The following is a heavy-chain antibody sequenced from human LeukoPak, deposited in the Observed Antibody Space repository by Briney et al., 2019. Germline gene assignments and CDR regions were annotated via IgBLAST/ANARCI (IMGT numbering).Heavy chain of an antibody. J-gene: IGHJ6*03. V-gene: IGHV1-18*01. CDR2: ISAYNGNT. CDR1: GYTFTSYG. CDR3: ARGPGGRRGYHPLEDYYYYYYMDV. Sequence: ASVKVSCKASGYTFTSYGISWVRQAPGQGLEWMGWISAYNGNTNYPQKLQGRVTMTTDTSTSTAYMELRSLRSDDTAVYYCARGPGGRRGYHPLEDYYYYYYMDVWGKGITVTVSS. D-gene: IGHD3-22*01.